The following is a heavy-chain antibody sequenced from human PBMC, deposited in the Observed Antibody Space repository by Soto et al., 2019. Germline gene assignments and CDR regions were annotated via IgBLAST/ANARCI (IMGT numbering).Heavy chain of an antibody. V-gene: IGHV1-18*01. CDR2: ISAYNGNT. CDR3: ARDLGPVPGYCSGGSCYSIDY. D-gene: IGHD2-15*01. J-gene: IGHJ4*02. CDR1: GYTFTSYG. Sequence: GASVKVSCKASGYTFTSYGISWVRQAPGQGLEWMGWISAYNGNTNYAQKLQGRVTMTTDTSTSTAYMELRSLRSDDTAVYYCARDLGPVPGYCSGGSCYSIDYWGQGTLVTVSS.